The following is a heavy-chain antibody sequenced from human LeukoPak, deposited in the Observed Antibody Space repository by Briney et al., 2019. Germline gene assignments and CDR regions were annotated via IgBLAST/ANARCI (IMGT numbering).Heavy chain of an antibody. Sequence: ASVKVSCKASGYSFVFFGVSWVRQAPGQGLEWMGWIDSHNGDRNYADKFQDRVTMTTDTSTTTSYMELRSLRSDDTAVNYCARAVSGSLYGDFDFWGQGTLVTVSA. D-gene: IGHD1-26*01. CDR2: IDSHNGDR. CDR3: ARAVSGSLYGDFDF. V-gene: IGHV1-18*01. CDR1: GYSFVFFG. J-gene: IGHJ4*02.